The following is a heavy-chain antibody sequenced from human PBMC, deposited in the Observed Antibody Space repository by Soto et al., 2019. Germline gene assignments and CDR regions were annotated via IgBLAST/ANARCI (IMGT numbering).Heavy chain of an antibody. Sequence: RGESLKISCKGSGYSFTDYWIGWVRQMPGKGLEWMGIIYPGDSDTRYSPSFQGQVTISADKSISTAYLQWSSLKASDTAMYYCARRSGSGNFFSYGMDVWGQGTTVTVSS. D-gene: IGHD3-10*01. CDR3: ARRSGSGNFFSYGMDV. CDR2: IYPGDSDT. V-gene: IGHV5-51*01. J-gene: IGHJ6*02. CDR1: GYSFTDYW.